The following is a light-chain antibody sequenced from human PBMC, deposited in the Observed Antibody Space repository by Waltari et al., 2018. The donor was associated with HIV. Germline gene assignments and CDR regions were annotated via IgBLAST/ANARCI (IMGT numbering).Light chain of an antibody. J-gene: IGKJ1*01. Sequence: DIELIQSPDSLAVSPGEAASISSRSSQSPLHPNGQNYLDWYIQRPGQAPELLIYLGSRRASGVPDRIAGSGSGTDFILKISRVEPEDVGVYYCMHGQQTPVFGQGTKVEV. V-gene: IGKV2-28*01. CDR2: LGS. CDR1: QSPLHPNGQNY. CDR3: MHGQQTPV.